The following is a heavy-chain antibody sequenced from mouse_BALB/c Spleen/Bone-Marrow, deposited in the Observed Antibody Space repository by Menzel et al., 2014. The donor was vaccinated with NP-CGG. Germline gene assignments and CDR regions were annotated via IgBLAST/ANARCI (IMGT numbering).Heavy chain of an antibody. CDR2: INPTNGGT. V-gene: IGHV1S81*02. D-gene: IGHD1-1*01. CDR3: TRSNYGYWYFDV. Sequence: AQLQQSEAELVKPGASVKLSCKASSYTFTRYYMYWVKQRPGQGLEWIREINPTNGGTNFNEKFKSKATLTVDKSSSTAYMQLSSLTSEDSAVYYCTRSNYGYWYFDVWSAGTTRTVPS. CDR1: SYTFTRYY. J-gene: IGHJ1*01.